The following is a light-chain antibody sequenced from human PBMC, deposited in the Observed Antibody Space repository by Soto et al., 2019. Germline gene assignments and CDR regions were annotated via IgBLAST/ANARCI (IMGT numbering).Light chain of an antibody. CDR2: SND. V-gene: IGLV1-44*01. J-gene: IGLJ2*01. CDR1: TSNIGTNT. Sequence: QSVLTQSPSASGTPGQRVSISCSGSTSNIGTNTVSWYQHVPGTAPKPLIYSNDQRPSAVPGRFSGSKSGTSASLAISGLLSEDEADYYCATWADSLNVVFGGGTKLTVL. CDR3: ATWADSLNVV.